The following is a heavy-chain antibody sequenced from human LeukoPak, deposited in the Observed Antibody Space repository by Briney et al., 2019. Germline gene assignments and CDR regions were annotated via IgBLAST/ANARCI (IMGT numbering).Heavy chain of an antibody. CDR1: GFTFSSYS. CDR3: ATTQMVYAIVYFDY. CDR2: ISTSSSYI. J-gene: IGHJ4*02. Sequence: PGGSLRLSCAASGFTFSSYSMNWVRQASGKGLEWVSSISTSSSYIYYADSVKGRFTISRDNAKNSLYLQMNSLRAEDTAVYYCATTQMVYAIVYFDYWGQGTLVTVSS. D-gene: IGHD2-8*01. V-gene: IGHV3-21*01.